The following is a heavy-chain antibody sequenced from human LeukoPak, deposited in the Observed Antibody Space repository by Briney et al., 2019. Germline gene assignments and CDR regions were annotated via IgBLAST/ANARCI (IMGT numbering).Heavy chain of an antibody. CDR1: GFTFSDYY. CDR2: ISTSVGNR. J-gene: IGHJ4*02. D-gene: IGHD4-23*01. CDR3: VRRTPSYYFDF. Sequence: GGSLRLSCAASGFTFSDYYMSWIRQAPGEGLEWVSYISTSVGNRYYADSVQGRFTISRNNTKNSLYLQMNSLTAEDTAVYYCVRRTPSYYFDFWGQGALVTVSS. V-gene: IGHV3-11*04.